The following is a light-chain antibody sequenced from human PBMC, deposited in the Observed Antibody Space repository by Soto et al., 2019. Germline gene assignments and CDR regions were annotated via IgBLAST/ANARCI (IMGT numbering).Light chain of an antibody. CDR2: DAS. V-gene: IGKV3D-15*03. Sequence: ESVLTESPATLSLSQRARPTLSCRASQSVSPYLAWYQQRPGQAPRLLXYDASYRATDIPPRFSGSGSWTEFTLTIIILQSEDHAAYHCQQYNNWPGWTFGQGTKVDIK. CDR3: QQYNNWPGWT. CDR1: QSVSPY. J-gene: IGKJ1*01.